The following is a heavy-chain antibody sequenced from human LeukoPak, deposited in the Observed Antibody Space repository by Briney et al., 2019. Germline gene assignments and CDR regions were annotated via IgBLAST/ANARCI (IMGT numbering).Heavy chain of an antibody. CDR3: AISSSGYAFPDY. Sequence: SQTLSLTCAISGDSVSSNSAAWNWIRQSPSRGLEWLGRTYYRSKWYSDYAVSVKSRITINPDTSKNQFSLKLSSVTAADTAVYYCAISSSGYAFPDYWGQGTLVTVSS. V-gene: IGHV6-1*01. CDR1: GDSVSSNSAA. D-gene: IGHD3-22*01. CDR2: TYYRSKWYS. J-gene: IGHJ4*02.